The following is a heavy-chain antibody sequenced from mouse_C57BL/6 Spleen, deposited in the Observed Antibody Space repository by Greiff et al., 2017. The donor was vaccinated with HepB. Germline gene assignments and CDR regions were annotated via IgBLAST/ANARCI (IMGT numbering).Heavy chain of an antibody. Sequence: VQLQQPGAELVRPGSSVKLSCKASGYTFTSYWMDWVKQRPGQGLEWIGNIYPSDSETHYNQKFKDKATLTVDKSSSTAYMQLSSLTSEDSAVYYCARSELGRKGFAYWGQGTLVTVSA. CDR3: ARSELGRKGFAY. D-gene: IGHD4-1*01. J-gene: IGHJ3*01. CDR2: IYPSDSET. CDR1: GYTFTSYW. V-gene: IGHV1-61*01.